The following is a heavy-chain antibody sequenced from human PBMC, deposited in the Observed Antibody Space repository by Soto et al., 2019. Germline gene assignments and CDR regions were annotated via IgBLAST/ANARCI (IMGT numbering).Heavy chain of an antibody. CDR1: GGTFSSYA. CDR3: ARLTYSGSTYYYYGMDV. Sequence: QVQLVQSGAEVKKPGSSVKVSCKASGGTFSSYAISWVRQAPGQGLEWMGGIIPIFGTANYAQKFQGRVTITADESTSTAYMELSSLRSEHTAVYYCARLTYSGSTYYYYGMDVWGQGTTVTVSS. V-gene: IGHV1-69*01. D-gene: IGHD1-26*01. J-gene: IGHJ6*02. CDR2: IIPIFGTA.